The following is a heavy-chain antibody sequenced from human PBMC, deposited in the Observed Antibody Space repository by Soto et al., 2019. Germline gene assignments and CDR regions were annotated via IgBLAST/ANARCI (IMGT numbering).Heavy chain of an antibody. J-gene: IGHJ6*02. Sequence: GGSLRLSCAASGFTFSSYAMHWVRQAPGKGLEWMAVISYDGSNKYYADSVKGRFTISRDNSKNTLYLQMNSLRAEDTAVYYCARELKIQLWRYYYYYGMDVWGQGTTVTVSS. CDR3: ARELKIQLWRYYYYYGMDV. D-gene: IGHD5-18*01. V-gene: IGHV3-30-3*01. CDR2: ISYDGSNK. CDR1: GFTFSSYA.